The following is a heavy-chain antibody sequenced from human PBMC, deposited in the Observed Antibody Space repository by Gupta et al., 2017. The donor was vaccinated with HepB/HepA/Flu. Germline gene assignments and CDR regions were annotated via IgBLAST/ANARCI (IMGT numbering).Heavy chain of an antibody. CDR2: IYYSGST. CDR1: GSYY. Sequence: GSYYWSWIRQPPGKGLEWIGYIYYSGSTNYNPSLKSRVTISVDTSKNQFSLKLSSVTAADTAVYYCARGYSRSWYGDFDYWGQGTLVTVSS. CDR3: ARGYSRSWYGDFDY. J-gene: IGHJ4*02. V-gene: IGHV4-61*01. D-gene: IGHD6-13*01.